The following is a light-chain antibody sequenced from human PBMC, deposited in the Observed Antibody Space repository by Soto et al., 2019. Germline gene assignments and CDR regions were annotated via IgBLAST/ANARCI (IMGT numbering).Light chain of an antibody. V-gene: IGKV3-11*01. CDR2: DSS. CDR1: QCVGNY. J-gene: IGKJ3*01. CDR3: QQRSDRFS. Sequence: EIVLTQSPATLSLSPGERATLSCRANQCVGNYLAWYQQKPGQAPRLLIYDSSNRATGIPARFSGSGSGTDFTLTISSLEPEDFALYYCQQRSDRFSFGPGTKVDIK.